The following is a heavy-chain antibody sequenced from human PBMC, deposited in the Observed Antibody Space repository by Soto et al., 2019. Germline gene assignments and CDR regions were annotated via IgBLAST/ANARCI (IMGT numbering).Heavy chain of an antibody. CDR3: AKALGELSPESYDH. CDR2: ISYDGSNQ. D-gene: IGHD3-16*02. CDR1: GFTFSSYG. Sequence: QVQLVESGGGVVQPGRSLRLSCAASGFTFSSYGMHWVRQAPGKGLEWVAIISYDGSNQYYADSVKGRFTISRDNSKNTLYLQMYSLRAEDTAVYYCAKALGELSPESYDHWGQGVLVTVSS. V-gene: IGHV3-30*18. J-gene: IGHJ4*02.